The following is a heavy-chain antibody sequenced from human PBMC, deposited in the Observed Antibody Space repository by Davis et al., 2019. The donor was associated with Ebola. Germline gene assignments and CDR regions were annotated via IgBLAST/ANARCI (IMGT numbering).Heavy chain of an antibody. D-gene: IGHD2-2*01. V-gene: IGHV3-73*01. CDR1: GFTFSGSA. CDR2: IRSKANSYAT. CDR3: TPTSTRYGMDG. J-gene: IGHJ6*02. Sequence: GESLKISCAASGFTFSGSAMHWVRQASGKGLEWVGRIRSKANSYATAYAASVKGRFTISRDDSKNTAYLQMNSLKTEDTAVYYCTPTSTRYGMDGWGQGTTVTVSS.